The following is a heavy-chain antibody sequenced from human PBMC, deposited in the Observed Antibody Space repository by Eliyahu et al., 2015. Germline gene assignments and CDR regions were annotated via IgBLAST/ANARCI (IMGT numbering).Heavy chain of an antibody. CDR2: IYSGGST. V-gene: IGHV3-66*01. CDR3: ARGTGYSSPWGAFDI. D-gene: IGHD6-13*01. CDR1: GXPVXSNY. Sequence: EVQLVXSGGGLVXPGGSLXLSCAASGXPVXSNYMRWVRQAPGKGLEXVSVIYSGGSTYYADSVKGRFTISRDNSKNTLYLQMNSLRAEDTAVYYCARGTGYSSPWGAFDIWGQGTMVTVSS. J-gene: IGHJ3*02.